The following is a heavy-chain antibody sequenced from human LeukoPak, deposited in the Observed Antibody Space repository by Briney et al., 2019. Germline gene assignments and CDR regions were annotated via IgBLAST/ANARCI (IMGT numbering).Heavy chain of an antibody. CDR3: ARGGWGSSPYFDY. CDR2: VDPNTGDT. CDR1: GYTFTGYY. V-gene: IGHV1-2*02. D-gene: IGHD6-6*01. J-gene: IGHJ4*02. Sequence: GASVKVSCKTSGYTFTGYYIHWVRQAPGQGLEWMGSVDPNTGDTDYPQNFQGRVTMTRDTSISTAYMELSSLRYDDTAVYYCARGGWGSSPYFDYWGQGTLVTVSS.